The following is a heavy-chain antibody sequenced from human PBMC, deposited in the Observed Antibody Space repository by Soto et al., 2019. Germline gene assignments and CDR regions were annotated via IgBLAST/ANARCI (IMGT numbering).Heavy chain of an antibody. D-gene: IGHD3-3*01. CDR3: ARASSDYDFWSGYNDY. J-gene: IGHJ4*02. CDR1: GFTFSSYA. CDR2: ISGSGGST. V-gene: IGHV3-23*01. Sequence: GGSLRLSWAASGFTFSSYAMSWVRQAPGKGLEWVSAISGSGGSTYYADSVKGRFTISRDNSKNTLYLQMNSLRAEDTAVYYCARASSDYDFWSGYNDYWGQGTLVTVSS.